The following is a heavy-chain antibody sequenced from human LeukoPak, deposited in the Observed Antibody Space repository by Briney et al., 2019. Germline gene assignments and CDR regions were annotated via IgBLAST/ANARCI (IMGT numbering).Heavy chain of an antibody. Sequence: GSLRFSCAASGFTFSNAWMSWIRQPPGKGLEWIGEINHSGSTNCNPSLKSRVTISVDTSKNQFSLKLSSVTAADTAVYYCARDGPDVVVVAATRESAVDYWGQGTLVTVSS. CDR2: INHSGST. V-gene: IGHV4-34*01. J-gene: IGHJ4*02. D-gene: IGHD2-15*01. CDR3: ARDGPDVVVVAATRESAVDY. CDR1: GFTFSNAW.